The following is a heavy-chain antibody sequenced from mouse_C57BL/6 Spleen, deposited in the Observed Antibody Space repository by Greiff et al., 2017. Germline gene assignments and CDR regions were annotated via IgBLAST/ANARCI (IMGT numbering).Heavy chain of an antibody. CDR2: IHPNSGST. CDR3: AREGLYDGYYVWFAY. V-gene: IGHV1-64*01. CDR1: GYTFTSYW. J-gene: IGHJ3*01. D-gene: IGHD2-3*01. Sequence: QVQLQQPGAELVKPGASVKLSCKASGYTFTSYWMHWVKQRPGQGLEWIGMIHPNSGSTNYNEKFKSKATLTVDKSSSTAYMQLSSLTSEDSAVYYCAREGLYDGYYVWFAYWGQGTLVTVSA.